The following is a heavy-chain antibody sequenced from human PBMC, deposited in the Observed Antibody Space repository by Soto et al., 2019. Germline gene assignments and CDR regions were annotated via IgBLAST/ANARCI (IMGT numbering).Heavy chain of an antibody. V-gene: IGHV4-59*01. CDR1: GGSISSYY. D-gene: IGHD4-17*01. CDR2: IYYSGST. J-gene: IGHJ4*02. Sequence: QVQLQESGPGLVKPSETLSLSCTFSGGSISSYYWSWIRQPPGKGLEWIGDIYYSGSTNYNPSLNSRFTRSVDTSKYRFALKLSSLTAAYTAVYYCARRYGAYFDSWGQGTMVTVSS. CDR3: ARRYGAYFDS.